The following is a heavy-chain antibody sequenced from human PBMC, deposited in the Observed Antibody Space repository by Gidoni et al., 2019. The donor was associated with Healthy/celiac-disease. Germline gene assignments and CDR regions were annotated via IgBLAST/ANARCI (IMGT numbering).Heavy chain of an antibody. D-gene: IGHD3-10*01. V-gene: IGHV4-34*01. Sequence: QVQLQQWGAGLLKPSETLSLTCAVYGGSFSGYYWSWIRQPPGKGLEWIGEINHSGSTNYNPSLKSRVTISVDTSKNQFSLKLSSVTAADTAVYYCARGKPPRFEGSWFRVGAFDIWGQGTMVTVSS. CDR3: ARGKPPRFEGSWFRVGAFDI. CDR1: GGSFSGYY. J-gene: IGHJ3*02. CDR2: INHSGST.